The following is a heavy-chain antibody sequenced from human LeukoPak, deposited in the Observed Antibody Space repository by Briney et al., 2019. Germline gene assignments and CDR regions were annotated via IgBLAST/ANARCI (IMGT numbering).Heavy chain of an antibody. CDR3: AKGPTQRFFDPQSYYMDV. Sequence: PGGSLRLSCAASGFTFNRRGMHWVRQAPGKGLEWVAFIRSDGNNKHYGDSVKGRFSISRDLSKDTLYLQMNSLRDEDTAIYYCAKGPTQRFFDPQSYYMDVWGKGTTVTISS. D-gene: IGHD3-9*01. V-gene: IGHV3-30*02. CDR2: IRSDGNNK. J-gene: IGHJ6*03. CDR1: GFTFNRRG.